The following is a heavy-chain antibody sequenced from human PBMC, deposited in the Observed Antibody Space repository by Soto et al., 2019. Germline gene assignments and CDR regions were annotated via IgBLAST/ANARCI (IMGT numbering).Heavy chain of an antibody. J-gene: IGHJ3*02. CDR3: ARSVTMIVVVIPGAFDI. D-gene: IGHD3-22*01. V-gene: IGHV1-2*02. CDR2: INPNSGGT. Sequence: ASVKVSCKASGYTFTGYYMHWVRQAPGQGLEWMGWINPNSGGTNYAQKFQGRVTMTRDTSISTAYMELSRLRSDDTAVYYCARSVTMIVVVIPGAFDIWGQGPMMTF. CDR1: GYTFTGYY.